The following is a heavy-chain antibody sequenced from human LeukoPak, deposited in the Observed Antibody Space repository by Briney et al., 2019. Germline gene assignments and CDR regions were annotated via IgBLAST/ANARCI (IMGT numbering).Heavy chain of an antibody. CDR3: ARGGYYDSSGYSLYAFDI. J-gene: IGHJ3*02. V-gene: IGHV4-39*07. D-gene: IGHD3-22*01. CDR2: IYYSGST. CDR1: GGSISSSSYY. Sequence: PSETLSLTCTVSGGSISSSSYYWGWIRQPPGKGLEWIGSIYYSGSTYYNPSLKSRVTISVDTSKNQFSLNLSSVTAADTAVYYCARGGYYDSSGYSLYAFDIWGQGTMVTVSS.